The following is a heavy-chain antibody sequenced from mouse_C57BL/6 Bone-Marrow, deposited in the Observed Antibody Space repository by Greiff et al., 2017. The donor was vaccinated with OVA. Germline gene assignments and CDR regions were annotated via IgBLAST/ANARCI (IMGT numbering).Heavy chain of an antibody. CDR2: IYPGSGST. CDR1: GSTFPSYW. V-gene: IGHV1-55*01. J-gene: IGHJ1*03. Sequence: QVQLQQPGAELVKPGASVTMSCKASGSTFPSYWITWVKQRPGQGLEWIGDIYPGSGSTNYNEKFKSKATLTVDTSSSTAYMQLSSLTSEDSAVYYCAREDSNYVDWYFDVWGTGTTVTVSS. CDR3: AREDSNYVDWYFDV. D-gene: IGHD2-5*01.